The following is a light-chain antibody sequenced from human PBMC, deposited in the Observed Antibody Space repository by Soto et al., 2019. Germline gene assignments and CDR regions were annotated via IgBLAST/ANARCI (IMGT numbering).Light chain of an antibody. Sequence: EIVLTQSPATLSLSPGERATVSCRASQSVSSSYLAWYQQKPGQAPRLLIYGASSGATGIPDRFSGSGSGTDFNLTISRLEPEDFAVYYCQQRSNWPPEITFGQGTRLEI. CDR3: QQRSNWPPEIT. CDR2: GAS. J-gene: IGKJ5*01. CDR1: QSVSSSY. V-gene: IGKV3D-20*02.